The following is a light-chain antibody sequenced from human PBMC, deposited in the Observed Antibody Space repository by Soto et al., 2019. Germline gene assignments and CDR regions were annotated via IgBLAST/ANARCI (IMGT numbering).Light chain of an antibody. Sequence: DIVMTQSPDSLAVSLGERATINCTSSQSVLYNSNNKNYLAWYQQKSGQPPRLLIFWAFTRESGVPDRFSGSGSGTDFTLTISSLQAEDVAIYYCQQYYAPAFSFGHGTTVSI. J-gene: IGKJ3*01. CDR2: WAF. CDR1: QSVLYNSNNKNY. CDR3: QQYYAPAFS. V-gene: IGKV4-1*01.